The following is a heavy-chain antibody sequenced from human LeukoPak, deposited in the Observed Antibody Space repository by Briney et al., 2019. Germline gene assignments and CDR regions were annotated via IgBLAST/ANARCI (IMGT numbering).Heavy chain of an antibody. CDR2: FSGRGATA. J-gene: IGHJ6*02. D-gene: IGHD6-13*01. CDR3: AKSSPFGTTWYGAIDV. V-gene: IGHV3-23*01. Sequence: PGGSLRLSCAASGFTLSAYAMSWVRQAPGKGLEWVSAFSGRGATAYYADSVRGRFTISRDNSKNTLFSQMDSLGADDTAVYYCAKSSPFGTTWYGAIDVWGHGTTVTVSS. CDR1: GFTLSAYA.